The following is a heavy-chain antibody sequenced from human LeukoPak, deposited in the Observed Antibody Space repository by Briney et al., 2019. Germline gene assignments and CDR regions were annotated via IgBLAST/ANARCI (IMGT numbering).Heavy chain of an antibody. D-gene: IGHD2-15*01. CDR3: AREKVVVAATGSHTQYNWFDP. CDR1: GGSISSSSYY. Sequence: SETLSLTCTVSGGSISSSSYYWGWIRQPPGKGLEWIGSIYYSGSTYYNPSLKSRVTISVDTSKNQFSLKLSSVTAADTAVYYCAREKVVVAATGSHTQYNWFDPWGQGTLVTVSS. CDR2: IYYSGST. J-gene: IGHJ5*02. V-gene: IGHV4-39*02.